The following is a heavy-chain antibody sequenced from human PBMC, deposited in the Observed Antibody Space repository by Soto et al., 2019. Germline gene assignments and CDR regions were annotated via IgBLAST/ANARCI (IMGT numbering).Heavy chain of an antibody. CDR2: ISSSSSYT. D-gene: IGHD5-12*01. V-gene: IGHV3-11*06. J-gene: IGHJ4*02. CDR1: GFTFSDYY. CDR3: ARAYSGYDYGYYFDY. Sequence: QVQLVESGGGLVKPGGSLRLSCAASGFTFSDYYMSWIRQAPGKGLEWVSYISSSSSYTNYADSVKGRFTISRDNAKNSPYLQMNSLRAEDTAVYYCARAYSGYDYGYYFDYWGQGTLVTSPQ.